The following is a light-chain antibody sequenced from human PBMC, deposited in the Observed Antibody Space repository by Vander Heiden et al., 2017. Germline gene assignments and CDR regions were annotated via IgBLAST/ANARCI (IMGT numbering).Light chain of an antibody. J-gene: IGKJ1*01. Sequence: DIQMTQSPSSLSASVGDRISITCRASQSISNYLNWYQKKSGSAPNLLIYAASVLQNGVPSRFSGSGSGTDFTLTISSLQPEDFATYYCQQSSSMPWTFGQGTKVEIK. CDR2: AAS. V-gene: IGKV1-39*01. CDR1: QSISNY. CDR3: QQSSSMPWT.